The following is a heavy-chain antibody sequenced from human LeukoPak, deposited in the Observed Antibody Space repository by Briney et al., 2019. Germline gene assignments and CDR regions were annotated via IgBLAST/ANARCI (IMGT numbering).Heavy chain of an antibody. J-gene: IGHJ4*02. V-gene: IGHV4-59*01. Sequence: PSETLSLTCTVSGGSISSYYWSWIRQPPGKGLEWIGYIYYSGSTNYNPSLKSRVTISVDTSKNQFSLKLSSVTAADTAVYYCARAPPPTYCGGDCYSSYFDNWGQGILVTISS. CDR1: GGSISSYY. CDR2: IYYSGST. CDR3: ARAPPPTYCGGDCYSSYFDN. D-gene: IGHD2-21*02.